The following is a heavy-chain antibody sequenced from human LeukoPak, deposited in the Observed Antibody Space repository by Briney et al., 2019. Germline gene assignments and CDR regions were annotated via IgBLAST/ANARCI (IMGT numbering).Heavy chain of an antibody. CDR1: GGSISSYY. V-gene: IGHV4-38-2*02. CDR2: IYHSGST. D-gene: IGHD6-19*01. J-gene: IGHJ4*02. Sequence: SETLSLTCTVSGGSISSYYWSWIRQPPGKGLEWIGSIYHSGSTYYNPSLKSRVTISVDTSKNQFSLKLSSVTAADTAVYYCARGPYSSGQTDDYWGQGTLVTVSS. CDR3: ARGPYSSGQTDDY.